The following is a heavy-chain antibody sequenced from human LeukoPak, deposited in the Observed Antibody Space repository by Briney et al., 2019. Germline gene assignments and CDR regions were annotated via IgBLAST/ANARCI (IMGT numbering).Heavy chain of an antibody. V-gene: IGHV3-21*01. CDR3: ARDDGSGYYYVLYFDY. CDR1: GFTFSSYS. Sequence: PGGSLRLSCAASGFTFSSYSMNWVRQAPGKGLEWVSSISSSSSSYIYYADSVKGRFTISRDNAKNSLYLQMNSLRAEDTAVYYCARDDGSGYYYVLYFDYWGQGTLVTVSS. D-gene: IGHD3-22*01. J-gene: IGHJ4*02. CDR2: ISSSSSSYI.